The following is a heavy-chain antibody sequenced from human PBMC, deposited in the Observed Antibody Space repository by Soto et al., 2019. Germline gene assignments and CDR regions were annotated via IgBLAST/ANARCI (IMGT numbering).Heavy chain of an antibody. V-gene: IGHV4-30-2*06. CDR1: GGSISSGGYS. J-gene: IGHJ6*02. CDR2: TYQSGSA. CDR3: ARDYYGMDV. Sequence: SETLSLTCTVSGGSISSGGYSWTWIRQSPGKGLEWIGYTYQSGSAYYNPSLKSRVTISVDRFKNQFSLNLTSVTAADTAVYYCARDYYGMDVWGQGTTVTVSS.